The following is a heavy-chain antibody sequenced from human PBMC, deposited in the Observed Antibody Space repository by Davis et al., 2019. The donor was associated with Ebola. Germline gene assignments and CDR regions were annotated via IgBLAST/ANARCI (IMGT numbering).Heavy chain of an antibody. Sequence: SVTVSCQASGYTFTSYGISWVRQAPGQGLEWMGWISAYNGNTNYAQKLQGRVTMTTDTSTSTAYMELRSLRSDDTAVYYCARIRDTIFGVVIITEGDAFDIWGQGTMVTVSS. J-gene: IGHJ3*02. V-gene: IGHV1-18*04. CDR2: ISAYNGNT. CDR3: ARIRDTIFGVVIITEGDAFDI. D-gene: IGHD3-3*01. CDR1: GYTFTSYG.